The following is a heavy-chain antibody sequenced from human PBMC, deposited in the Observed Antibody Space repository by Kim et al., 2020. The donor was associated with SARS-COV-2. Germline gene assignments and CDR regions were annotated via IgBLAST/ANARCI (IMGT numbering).Heavy chain of an antibody. D-gene: IGHD2-8*01. Sequence: ASVKVSCKASGYTFTGYYMHWVRQAPGQGLEWMGWINPNSGGTNYAQKFQGRVTMTRDTSISTAYMELSRLRSDDTAVYYCAREMGDIVLIGPGSNWFDPWGQGTLVTVSS. J-gene: IGHJ5*02. CDR1: GYTFTGYY. CDR2: INPNSGGT. V-gene: IGHV1-2*02. CDR3: AREMGDIVLIGPGSNWFDP.